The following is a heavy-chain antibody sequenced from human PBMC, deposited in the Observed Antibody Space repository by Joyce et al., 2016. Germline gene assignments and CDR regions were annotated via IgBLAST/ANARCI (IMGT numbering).Heavy chain of an antibody. CDR1: GLSFRNAL. D-gene: IGHD1-1*01. J-gene: IGHJ4*02. V-gene: IGHV3-15*01. CDR2: IKPFSEDGGI. Sequence: EVKLVESGGGLVKPGESLRLSCAVSGLSFRNALMQWVRQPPGKGLEWVGQIKPFSEDGGITYGASVQGRFTISRDDSNSILYLQMDGLRTEDTAIYYCMDTNWATTWDFWGQGTLVTVSS. CDR3: MDTNWATTWDF.